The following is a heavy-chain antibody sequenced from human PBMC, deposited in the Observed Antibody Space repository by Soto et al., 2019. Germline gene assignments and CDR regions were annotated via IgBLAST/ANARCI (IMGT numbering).Heavy chain of an antibody. Sequence: QVQLVQSGAEVKKPGSSVKVSCKASGGTFSSYAISWVRQAPGQGLECMGGIIPIFGTANYAQKFQGSVTITADKSTSTAYLELSSLRSEDTAVYYCARYGYDYVWGSYRYTGLFDPWGQGTLVTVSS. CDR2: IIPIFGTA. D-gene: IGHD3-16*02. CDR3: ARYGYDYVWGSYRYTGLFDP. CDR1: GGTFSSYA. J-gene: IGHJ5*02. V-gene: IGHV1-69*06.